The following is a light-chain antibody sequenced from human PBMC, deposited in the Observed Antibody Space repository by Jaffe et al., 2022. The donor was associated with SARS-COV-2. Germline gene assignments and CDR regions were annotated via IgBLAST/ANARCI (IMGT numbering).Light chain of an antibody. CDR2: LGS. J-gene: IGKJ4*01. Sequence: EIVMTQSPVSLPVTPGEPASISCRSSLSLLRGNGYKSVDWYLQRPGQSPEVLIYLGSNRAPGVPDRFIGSGSGTDYTLKITRVEAEDVGIYYCMQTLQTPFTFGGGTKVEIK. CDR3: MQTLQTPFT. CDR1: LSLLRGNGYKS. V-gene: IGKV2-28*01.